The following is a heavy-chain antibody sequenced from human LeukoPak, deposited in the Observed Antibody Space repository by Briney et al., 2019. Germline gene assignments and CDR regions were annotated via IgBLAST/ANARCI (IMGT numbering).Heavy chain of an antibody. Sequence: PGGSLRLSCAASGFTFSSYSMNWVRQAPGKGLEWVSTISSSRSHIYYADSVTGRFTISRDTSKNTLYLQMNSLRAEDTAIYYCAKGSSPFDYWGQGTLVTVSS. CDR2: ISSSRSHI. J-gene: IGHJ4*02. CDR1: GFTFSSYS. D-gene: IGHD1-26*01. V-gene: IGHV3-21*04. CDR3: AKGSSPFDY.